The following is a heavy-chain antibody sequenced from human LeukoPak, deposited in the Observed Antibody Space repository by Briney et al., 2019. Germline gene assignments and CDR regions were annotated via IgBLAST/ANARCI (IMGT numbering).Heavy chain of an antibody. CDR2: IYHSGST. Sequence: SETLSLTCTVSGYSISSGYYWGWIRQPPGKGLEWIGSIYHSGSTYYNPSLKSRVTISVDTSKNQFSLKLSSVTAADTAVYYCAREERYCTNGVCYTGWFDPWGQGTLVTVSS. D-gene: IGHD2-8*01. V-gene: IGHV4-38-2*02. CDR3: AREERYCTNGVCYTGWFDP. CDR1: GYSISSGYY. J-gene: IGHJ5*02.